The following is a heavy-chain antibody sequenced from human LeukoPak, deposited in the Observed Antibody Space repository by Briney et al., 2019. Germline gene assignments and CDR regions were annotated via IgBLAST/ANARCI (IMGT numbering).Heavy chain of an antibody. Sequence: GGSLRLSCAASGFTFSSYAMSWVRQAPGKGLEWVSAISGSGGSTYYADSVKGRFTISRDNSKNTLYLQMNSLRAEDTAVYYCAKSVYYYDSSGYLDYWGQGTLVTVSS. J-gene: IGHJ4*02. CDR1: GFTFSSYA. CDR3: AKSVYYYDSSGYLDY. CDR2: ISGSGGST. D-gene: IGHD3-22*01. V-gene: IGHV3-23*01.